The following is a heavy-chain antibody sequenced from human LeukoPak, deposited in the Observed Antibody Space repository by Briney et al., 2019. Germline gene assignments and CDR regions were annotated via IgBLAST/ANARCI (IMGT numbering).Heavy chain of an antibody. CDR3: ARRTPSFSYTYGDAYYYYYMDV. CDR1: GYSISSCYY. V-gene: IGHV4-38-2*01. Sequence: PSETLSLTCAVSGYSISSCYYWGWIRQPPGKGLEWIGSIYHSGSTYYNPSLKSRVTISVDPSKSQLSLKLRSVTAADTAVYYCARRTPSFSYTYGDAYYYYYMDVWGKGTTVIVS. J-gene: IGHJ6*03. D-gene: IGHD5-18*01. CDR2: IYHSGST.